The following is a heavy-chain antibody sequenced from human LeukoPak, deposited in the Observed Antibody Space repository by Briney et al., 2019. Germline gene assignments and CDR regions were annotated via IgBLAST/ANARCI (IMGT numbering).Heavy chain of an antibody. V-gene: IGHV3-21*06. CDR1: QFTFSSYN. CDR3: AREVFWSGYFANLHFDY. J-gene: IGHJ4*02. D-gene: IGHD3-3*01. CDR2: ISSTSRYI. Sequence: GGSLRLSCAASQFTFSSYNMNWVRQAPGKGLEWVSSISSTSRYIYYADSVKGRFTISRDNAKNSLFLQMNSPRAEDTAVYYCAREVFWSGYFANLHFDYWGRGTLVTVSS.